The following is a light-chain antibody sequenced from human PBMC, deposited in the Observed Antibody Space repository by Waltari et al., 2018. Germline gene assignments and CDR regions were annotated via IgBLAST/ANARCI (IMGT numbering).Light chain of an antibody. Sequence: SYELTQPPSVSVSPGQTASITCSGDKLGDKYACCYQQKPGQSPVLVIYQARKRRAGIPGRFAGSNAWNTATLTINGTQAMDEADYYCQAWDSSTAGVFGGGTKLTVL. CDR3: QAWDSSTAGV. CDR2: QAR. V-gene: IGLV3-1*01. J-gene: IGLJ2*01. CDR1: KLGDKY.